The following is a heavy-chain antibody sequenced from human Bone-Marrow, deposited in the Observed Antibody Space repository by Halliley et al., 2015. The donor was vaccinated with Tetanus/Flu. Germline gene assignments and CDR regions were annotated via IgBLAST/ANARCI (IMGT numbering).Heavy chain of an antibody. CDR3: ARPPPVTPDALDI. CDR1: GFTLRDYG. V-gene: IGHV3-30*03. Sequence: SLRLSCAASGFTLRDYGIHWVRQAPGKGLEWVAFIPYDGSNQYYADSVKGRFTISRDNSKNTLYLQMDSLRAEDTAVYYCARPPPVTPDALDIWGQGTMVTVSS. J-gene: IGHJ3*02. D-gene: IGHD4-4*01. CDR2: IPYDGSNQ.